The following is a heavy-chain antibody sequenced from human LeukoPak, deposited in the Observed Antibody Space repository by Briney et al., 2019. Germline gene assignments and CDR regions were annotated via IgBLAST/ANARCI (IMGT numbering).Heavy chain of an antibody. D-gene: IGHD1-1*01. Sequence: GGSLRLSCAASGFTLSNYAMNWVRQAPGKGLEWVSSINGSGDKTYYADSVKGRFTISRDNSKNTLYLQMNSLRAEDTAVYYCAKPATTDYADYWGQGTLVTVSS. CDR3: AKPATTDYADY. V-gene: IGHV3-23*01. J-gene: IGHJ4*02. CDR1: GFTLSNYA. CDR2: INGSGDKT.